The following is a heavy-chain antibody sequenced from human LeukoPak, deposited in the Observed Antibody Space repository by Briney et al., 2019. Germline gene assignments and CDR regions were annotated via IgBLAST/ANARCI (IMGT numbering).Heavy chain of an antibody. CDR3: ATRVVVTAMGSFDY. CDR2: ISSSSSSSYI. V-gene: IGHV3-21*01. CDR1: GFTFSSYS. Sequence: PGGSLRLSRAASGFTFSSYSMNWVRQAPGKGLEWVSSISSSSSSSYIYYADSVKGRFTISRDNAKNSLYLQMNSLRAEDTAVYYWATRVVVTAMGSFDYWGQGTLVTVSS. J-gene: IGHJ4*02. D-gene: IGHD2-21*02.